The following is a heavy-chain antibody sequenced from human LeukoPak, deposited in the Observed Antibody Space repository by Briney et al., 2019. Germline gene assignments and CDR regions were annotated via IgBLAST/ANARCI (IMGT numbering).Heavy chain of an antibody. CDR1: GFTVSSNY. Sequence: GGSLRLSCAASGFTVSSNYLNWVRQAPGKGLEWVSYISLGGGTIYYAGSVRGRFTVSRDDAGNSLYLQMYSLRDEDTAVYYCARILGYTLDYWGQGTLVTVSS. CDR3: ARILGYTLDY. CDR2: ISLGGGTI. V-gene: IGHV3-48*02. D-gene: IGHD6-13*01. J-gene: IGHJ4*02.